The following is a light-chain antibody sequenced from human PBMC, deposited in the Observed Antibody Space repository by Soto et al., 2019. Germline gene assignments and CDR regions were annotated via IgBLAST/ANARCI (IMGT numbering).Light chain of an antibody. V-gene: IGLV2-14*01. Sequence: QSALPQPGSVSGSPGQSITISCTGTSSDVGGYNYVSWYQQHPGKAPKLTIYEVSNRPSGVSNRFSGSKSGNTASLTISGLQAEDEADYYCSSYTSSSTYVFGTGTKVTVL. CDR3: SSYTSSSTYV. CDR1: SSDVGGYNY. CDR2: EVS. J-gene: IGLJ1*01.